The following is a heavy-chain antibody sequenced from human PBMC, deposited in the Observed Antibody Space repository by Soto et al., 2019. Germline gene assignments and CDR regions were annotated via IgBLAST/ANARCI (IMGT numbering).Heavy chain of an antibody. J-gene: IGHJ4*02. CDR3: AKALAEGSSSGYLDY. CDR1: GFTFSSYA. CDR2: ISGSGVST. V-gene: IGHV3-23*01. D-gene: IGHD3-22*01. Sequence: GGSLRLSCAASGFTFSSYAMSWVRQAPGKGLEWVSAISGSGVSTYYADSVKGRFTISRDNSKNTLYLQMNSLRAEDTAVYYCAKALAEGSSSGYLDYWGQGTLVTVSS.